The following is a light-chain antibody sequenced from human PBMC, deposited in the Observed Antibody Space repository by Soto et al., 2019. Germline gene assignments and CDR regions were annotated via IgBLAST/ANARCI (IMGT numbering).Light chain of an antibody. V-gene: IGLV2-14*01. J-gene: IGLJ1*01. Sequence: SALTQPASVSGSRGQSITISCTGTSSDVGGYNYVSWYQQHPGKAPKLMIYEVSNRPSGVSNRFSGSKSGNTASLTISGLQAEDEADYYCISYVGNNNFVFGTGTKLTVL. CDR1: SSDVGGYNY. CDR2: EVS. CDR3: ISYVGNNNFV.